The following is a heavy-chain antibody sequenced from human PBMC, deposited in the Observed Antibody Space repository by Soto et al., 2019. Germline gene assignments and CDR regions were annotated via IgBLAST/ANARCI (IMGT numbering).Heavy chain of an antibody. CDR2: IYYSGST. CDR3: ARGKGNYQTFDS. Sequence: SETLSLTCTVSGGSISSYYWSWIRQPPGKGLEWIGYIYYSGSTTYNPSLRSLVTMSVDTSKNQFSLRLSSVTSADTAVYYCARGKGNYQTFDSWGQGTQVTVSS. J-gene: IGHJ4*02. V-gene: IGHV4-59*01. D-gene: IGHD4-4*01. CDR1: GGSISSYY.